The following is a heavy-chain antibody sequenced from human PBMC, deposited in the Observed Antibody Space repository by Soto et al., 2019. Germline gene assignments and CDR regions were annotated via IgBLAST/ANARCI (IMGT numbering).Heavy chain of an antibody. J-gene: IGHJ4*02. CDR2: ISAYNGNT. Sequence: ASVKVSCKASGYTFTSYGISWVRQAPGQGLEWMGWISAYNGNTNYAQKLQGRVTMTTDTSTSTAHMELRSLRSDDTAVYYCARDLEISGAIDYWGQGTLVTVSS. V-gene: IGHV1-18*01. D-gene: IGHD1-26*01. CDR1: GYTFTSYG. CDR3: ARDLEISGAIDY.